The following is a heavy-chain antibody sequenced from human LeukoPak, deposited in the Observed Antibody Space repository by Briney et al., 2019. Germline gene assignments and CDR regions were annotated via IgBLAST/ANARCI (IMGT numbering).Heavy chain of an antibody. V-gene: IGHV3-9*01. J-gene: IGHJ4*02. CDR2: MSWNSGSI. CDR1: GCIFDDYA. D-gene: IGHD1-26*01. Sequence: GESLRLSCAASGCIFDDYAKHWVRQPPGKGLEWVSGMSWNSGSIGYAGSVKGRFTISRDNAKNSLYLQMSSLRAEDTALYYCAIGGSYYETGDYWGEGTLVTVSP. CDR3: AIGGSYYETGDY.